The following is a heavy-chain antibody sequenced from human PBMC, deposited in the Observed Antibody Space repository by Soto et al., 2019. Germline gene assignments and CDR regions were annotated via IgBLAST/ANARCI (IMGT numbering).Heavy chain of an antibody. CDR3: ARGAPSYYDYIWGSYGNYYYYYMDV. CDR2: IYYSGST. CDR1: GGSISSGGYY. D-gene: IGHD3-16*01. V-gene: IGHV4-31*03. J-gene: IGHJ6*03. Sequence: TVSLTCTVSGGSISSGGYYWSWIRQHPGKGLEWIGYIYYSGSTYYNPSLKSRVTISVDTSKNQFSLKLSSVTAADTAVYYCARGAPSYYDYIWGSYGNYYYYYMDVWGKGTTVTVSS.